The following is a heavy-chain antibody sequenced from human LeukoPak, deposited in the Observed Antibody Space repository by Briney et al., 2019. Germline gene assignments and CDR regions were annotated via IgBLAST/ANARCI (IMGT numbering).Heavy chain of an antibody. CDR1: GFIFSNYA. CDR2: ISGSGGST. V-gene: IGHV3-23*01. J-gene: IGHJ4*02. CDR3: AKDGGGRRWLRLRGGVGESLDY. Sequence: GGSLRLSCAASGFIFSNYAMSWVRQAPGKGLEWVSAISGSGGSTYYADSVKGRFTISRDNSKNTLYLQMNSLRAEDTAVYYCAKDGGGRRWLRLRGGVGESLDYWGQGTLVTVSS. D-gene: IGHD5-12*01.